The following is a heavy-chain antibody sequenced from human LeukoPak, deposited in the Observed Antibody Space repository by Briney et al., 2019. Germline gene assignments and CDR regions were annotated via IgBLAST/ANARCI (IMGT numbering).Heavy chain of an antibody. CDR1: GYTFTSYD. CDR2: MNPNSGNT. V-gene: IGHV1-8*01. J-gene: IGHJ6*03. Sequence: GASVKVSCKASGYTFTSYDINWVRQATGQGLEWMGWMNPNSGNTGYAQKFQGRVTMTRNTSISTAYMELSSLRSEDTAVYYCARAPGSGNEEGLFFRFYYYYYMDVWGKGTTVTISS. CDR3: ARAPGSGNEEGLFFRFYYYYYMDV. D-gene: IGHD3-10*01.